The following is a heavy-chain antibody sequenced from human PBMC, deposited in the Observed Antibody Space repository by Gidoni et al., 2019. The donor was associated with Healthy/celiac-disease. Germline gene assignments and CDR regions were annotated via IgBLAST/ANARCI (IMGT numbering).Heavy chain of an antibody. Sequence: EVQLVESGGGLVKPGGSLRLSCAASGFTFSSYSMNWVRQAPGKGLAWVASISSSSSYIYYADSVKGRFTISRDNAKNSLYLQMNSLRAEDTAVYYCARGIIVGATVFDYWGQGTLVTVSS. J-gene: IGHJ4*02. D-gene: IGHD1-26*01. CDR3: ARGIIVGATVFDY. CDR2: ISSSSSYI. V-gene: IGHV3-21*01. CDR1: GFTFSSYS.